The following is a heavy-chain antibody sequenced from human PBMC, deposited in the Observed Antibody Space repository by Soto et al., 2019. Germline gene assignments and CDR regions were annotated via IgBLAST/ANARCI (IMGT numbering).Heavy chain of an antibody. D-gene: IGHD2-2*01. CDR2: ISAFNGNT. V-gene: IGHV1-18*01. CDR3: ARDLRNIVLVPSAMKPFFIYGMDV. Sequence: ASVKVSCKASGYTFTSYGITWVRQAPGQGLEWMGWISAFNGNTNYVQKLQGRVTMTTDASTSTAYLELRSLRSDDTAVYYCARDLRNIVLVPSAMKPFFIYGMDVWGQGTTVTVSS. CDR1: GYTFTSYG. J-gene: IGHJ6*02.